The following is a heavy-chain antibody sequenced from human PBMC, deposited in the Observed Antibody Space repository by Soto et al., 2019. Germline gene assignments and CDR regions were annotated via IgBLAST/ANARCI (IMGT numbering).Heavy chain of an antibody. CDR1: GFTFSSYA. CDR2: ISGNGGRK. CDR3: ARERNVGD. V-gene: IGHV3-23*01. D-gene: IGHD3-16*01. Sequence: GGSLRLSCAASGFTFSSYAMSWVRQAPGKGLEWVAAISGNGGRKNYVDSVKGRFTISRDNAKNTLYLQMNSLRAEDTAVYYCARERNVGDWGQGTLVTVSS. J-gene: IGHJ4*02.